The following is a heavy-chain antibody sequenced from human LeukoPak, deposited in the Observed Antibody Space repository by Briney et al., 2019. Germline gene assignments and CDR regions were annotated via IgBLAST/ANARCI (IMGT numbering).Heavy chain of an antibody. J-gene: IGHJ4*02. CDR2: IYTSGST. CDR1: GGSISSGSYY. CDR3: ARDFPGSSWAVVVSE. V-gene: IGHV4-61*02. D-gene: IGHD6-13*01. Sequence: SQTLSLTCTVSGGSISSGSYYWSWIRQPAGKGLEWIGRIYTSGSTNYNPSLKSRVTISVDTSKNQFSLKLSSVTAADTAVYYCARDFPGSSWAVVVSEWGQGTLVTVSS.